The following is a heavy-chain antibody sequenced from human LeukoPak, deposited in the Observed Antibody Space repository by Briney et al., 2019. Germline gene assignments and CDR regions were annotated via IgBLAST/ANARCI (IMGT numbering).Heavy chain of an antibody. J-gene: IGHJ4*02. Sequence: NASETLSLTCTVSGGSIRSSYYYWSWIRQPPGKGLEWIGEINHSGSTNYNPSLKSRVTISVDTSKNQFSLKLSSVTAADTAVYYCARPAYGGYFDYWGQGTLVTVSS. CDR3: ARPAYGGYFDY. CDR1: GGSIRSSYYY. V-gene: IGHV4-39*07. D-gene: IGHD4-23*01. CDR2: INHSGST.